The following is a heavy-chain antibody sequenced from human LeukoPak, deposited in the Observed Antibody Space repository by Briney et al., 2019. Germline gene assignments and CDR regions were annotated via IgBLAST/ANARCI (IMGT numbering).Heavy chain of an antibody. J-gene: IGHJ4*02. V-gene: IGHV4-30-4*08. CDR1: GGSISSGDYY. Sequence: SQTLSLTCTVSGGSISSGDYYWRWLRQPPGKGLEWIGYIYYSGSTYYNPSLKSRVTISVDTSKNQFSLKLSSVTAADTAVYYWARGRSLLYYWGQGTLVTVSS. CDR3: ARGRSLLYY. D-gene: IGHD2/OR15-2a*01. CDR2: IYYSGST.